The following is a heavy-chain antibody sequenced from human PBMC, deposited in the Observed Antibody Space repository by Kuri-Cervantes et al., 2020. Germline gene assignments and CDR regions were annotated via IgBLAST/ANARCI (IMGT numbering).Heavy chain of an antibody. CDR3: ARGGAVAGKMVYFDY. Sequence: GGSLRLSCAASGFTVSSNYMSWVRQAPGKGLEWVSVIYSGGSTYYADSVKGRFTISRDNSKNTLYLQMNSLRAEDTAVYYYARGGAVAGKMVYFDYWGQGTLVTVSS. CDR1: GFTVSSNY. V-gene: IGHV3-66*01. CDR2: IYSGGST. D-gene: IGHD6-19*01. J-gene: IGHJ4*02.